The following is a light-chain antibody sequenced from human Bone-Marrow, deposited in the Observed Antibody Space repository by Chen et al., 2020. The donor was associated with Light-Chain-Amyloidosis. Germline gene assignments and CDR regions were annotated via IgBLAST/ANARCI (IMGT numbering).Light chain of an antibody. CDR2: AAS. Sequence: DIQMTQSPTSLSASIGDRVTITCRASQSIGNYLNWSPQKPGKAPRLLIFAASSLQSGVPSRFSGSGFGTDFTLTISSLQPEDFATYYCQQSFITLLRFTFGPGTKVDTK. CDR3: QQSFITLLRFT. J-gene: IGKJ3*01. V-gene: IGKV1-39*01. CDR1: QSIGNY.